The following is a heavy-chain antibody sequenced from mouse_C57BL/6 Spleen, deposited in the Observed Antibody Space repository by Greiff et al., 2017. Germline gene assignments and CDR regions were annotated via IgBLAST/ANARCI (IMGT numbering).Heavy chain of an antibody. Sequence: VQLQQSGPELVKPGASVTISCKASGYAFSSSWLNWVKQRPGKGLEWIVRFYPGDGDTNYNGKFKGKPTLTADKSSSTAYMQLSSLTSEASAVYFCARSRYYYGSSPYYFDYWGQGTTLTVSS. CDR2: FYPGDGDT. CDR3: ARSRYYYGSSPYYFDY. D-gene: IGHD1-1*01. J-gene: IGHJ2*01. CDR1: GYAFSSSW. V-gene: IGHV1-82*01.